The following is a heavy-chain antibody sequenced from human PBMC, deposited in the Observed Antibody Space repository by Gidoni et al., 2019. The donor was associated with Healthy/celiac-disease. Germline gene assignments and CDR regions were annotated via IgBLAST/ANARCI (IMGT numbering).Heavy chain of an antibody. Sequence: EVQLLESGGGLVQPGGSLRPSCAASGFTFSSYAMSWVRQAPGKGLEWVSAISGSGGSTYYADSVKGRFTISRDNSKNTLYLQVNSLRDEDTAGYYCAKEQTRYDFWGGSYYGMDVWGQGTTVTVSS. CDR3: AKEQTRYDFWGGSYYGMDV. V-gene: IGHV3-23*01. D-gene: IGHD3-3*01. J-gene: IGHJ6*02. CDR1: GFTFSSYA. CDR2: ISGSGGST.